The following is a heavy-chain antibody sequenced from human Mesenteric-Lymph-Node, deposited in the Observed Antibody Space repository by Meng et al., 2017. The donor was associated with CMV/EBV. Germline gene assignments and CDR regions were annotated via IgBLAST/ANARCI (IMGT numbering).Heavy chain of an antibody. CDR2: INAGSGGT. Sequence: SGEASGHTINPLGIHWVRQAPGQRLEWMGWINAGSGGTIYSQKFQGRVTITRDTFAGAAYMELSSLTSEDTAIYYCARGQHDYSFDSWGQGTLVTVSS. J-gene: IGHJ4*02. CDR1: GHTINPLG. V-gene: IGHV1-3*01. CDR3: ARGQHDYSFDS. D-gene: IGHD4-11*01.